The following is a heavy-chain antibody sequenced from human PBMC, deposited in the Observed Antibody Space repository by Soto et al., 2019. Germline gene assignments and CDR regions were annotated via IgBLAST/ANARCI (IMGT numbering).Heavy chain of an antibody. CDR2: ISAYDDNT. V-gene: IGHV1-18*01. CDR1: GYRFTSYG. CDR3: ARGGYYDSSGSRNYHYYGMNV. D-gene: IGHD3-22*01. J-gene: IGHJ6*02. Sequence: QAQLVQSGPEVKKPGASVKVSCKASGYRFTSYGISWVRQAPGQGLEWLGWISAYDDNTKYAQTLQGRVSMSTDTSTTXAXMXXRSVRSDDTAMYYCARGGYYDSSGSRNYHYYGMNVWGQGTTVTVSS.